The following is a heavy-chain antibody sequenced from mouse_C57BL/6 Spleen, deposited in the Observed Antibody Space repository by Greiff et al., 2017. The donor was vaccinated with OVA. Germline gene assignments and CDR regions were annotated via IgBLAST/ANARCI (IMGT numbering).Heavy chain of an antibody. Sequence: VQLVESGAELVRPGTSVKVSCKASGYAFTNYLIEWVKQRPGQGLEWIGVINPGSGGTNYNEKFKGKATLTADKSSSTAYMQLSSLTSEDSAVYFCARGDYGSQGYFDYWGQGTTLTVSS. J-gene: IGHJ2*01. V-gene: IGHV1-54*01. CDR2: INPGSGGT. CDR1: GYAFTNYL. CDR3: ARGDYGSQGYFDY. D-gene: IGHD1-1*01.